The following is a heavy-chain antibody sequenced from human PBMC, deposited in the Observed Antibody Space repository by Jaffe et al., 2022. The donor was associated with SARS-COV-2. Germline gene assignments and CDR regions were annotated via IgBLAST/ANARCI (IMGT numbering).Heavy chain of an antibody. CDR2: INHSGST. CDR1: GGSFSGYY. V-gene: IGHV4-34*01. CDR3: ARAQSSGWLDY. D-gene: IGHD6-19*01. J-gene: IGHJ4*02. Sequence: QVQLQQWGAGLLKPSETLSLTCAVYGGSFSGYYWSWIRQPPGKGLEWIGEINHSGSTNYNPSLKSRVTISVDTSKNQFSLKLSSVTAADTAVYYCARAQSSGWLDYWGQGTLVTVSS.